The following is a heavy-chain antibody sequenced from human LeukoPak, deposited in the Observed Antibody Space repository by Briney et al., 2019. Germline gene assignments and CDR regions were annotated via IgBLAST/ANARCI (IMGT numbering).Heavy chain of an antibody. D-gene: IGHD2-2*01. CDR1: GGSFSGYY. CDR3: ARGPGEYCSSTSCYVSDY. Sequence: SETLSLTCAVYGGSFSGYYWSWIRQPPGKGLEWIGEINHSGSTNYNPSLKSRVTISVDTSKNRFSLKLSSVTAADTAVYYCARGPGEYCSSTSCYVSDYWGQGTLVTVSS. CDR2: INHSGST. J-gene: IGHJ4*02. V-gene: IGHV4-34*01.